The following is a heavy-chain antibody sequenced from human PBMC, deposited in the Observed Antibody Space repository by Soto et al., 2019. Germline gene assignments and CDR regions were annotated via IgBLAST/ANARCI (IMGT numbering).Heavy chain of an antibody. D-gene: IGHD2-2*01. CDR2: IDPSDSYT. CDR3: ARLDCSSTSCYAFDI. V-gene: IGHV5-10-1*01. Sequence: PGESLKISCKGSGYSFTSYWISWVRQMPGKGLEWMERIDPSDSYTNYSPSFQGHVTISADKSISTAYLQWSSLKASDTAMYYCARLDCSSTSCYAFDIWGQGTMVTVSS. CDR1: GYSFTSYW. J-gene: IGHJ3*02.